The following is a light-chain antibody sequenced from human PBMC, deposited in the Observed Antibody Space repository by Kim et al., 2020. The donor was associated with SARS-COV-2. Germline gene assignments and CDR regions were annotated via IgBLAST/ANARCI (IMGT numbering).Light chain of an antibody. CDR3: QQYGSSPYT. Sequence: EIVLTQSPGTLSLSPGERATLSCRASQSVSNNYLTWYQQRFGQAPRVLIYGASTRATGIPDRFSGSGSGTDFTLTISRLEPEDFAVYYCQQYGSSPYTFGQGTKLEIK. V-gene: IGKV3-20*01. J-gene: IGKJ2*01. CDR2: GAS. CDR1: QSVSNNY.